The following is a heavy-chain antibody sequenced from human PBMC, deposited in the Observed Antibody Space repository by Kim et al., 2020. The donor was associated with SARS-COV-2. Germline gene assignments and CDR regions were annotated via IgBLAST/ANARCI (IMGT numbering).Heavy chain of an antibody. J-gene: IGHJ2*01. CDR2: INPNSGGT. Sequence: ASVKVSCKASGYTFTGYYMHWVRQAPGQGLEWMGWINPNSGGTNYAQKFQGRVTMTRDTSISTAYMELSRLRSDDTAVYYCARDPVMNYGYFDLWGRGTLVTVSS. D-gene: IGHD3-16*01. CDR1: GYTFTGYY. V-gene: IGHV1-2*02. CDR3: ARDPVMNYGYFDL.